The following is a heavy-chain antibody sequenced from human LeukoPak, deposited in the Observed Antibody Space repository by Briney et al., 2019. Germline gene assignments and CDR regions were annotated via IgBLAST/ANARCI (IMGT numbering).Heavy chain of an antibody. CDR2: ISDGGGST. J-gene: IGHJ4*02. Sequence: PGGSLRLSCAASGFTFSSYVMSWVRQAPGKGLEWVSTISDGGGSTYYADSVKGRFTISRDNSKNTLFLQMNSLRAEDTAIYYCAKGGDPRVFDYWGQGTLVTVSS. CDR3: AKGGDPRVFDY. V-gene: IGHV3-23*01. CDR1: GFTFSSYV. D-gene: IGHD2-21*02.